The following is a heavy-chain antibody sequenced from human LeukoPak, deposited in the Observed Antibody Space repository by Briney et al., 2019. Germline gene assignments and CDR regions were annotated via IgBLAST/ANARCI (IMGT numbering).Heavy chain of an antibody. CDR1: GYTFTSYG. V-gene: IGHV1-18*01. J-gene: IGHJ6*02. D-gene: IGHD6-13*01. CDR3: ARAGTPSYGSSWYRSLTNPAIDYYYGMDV. CDR2: ISAYNGNT. Sequence: ASVKVSCKASGYTFTSYGISWVRQAPGQGLEWMGWISAYNGNTNYAQKLQGRVTMTTDTSTSTAYMELRSLRSDDTAVYYCARAGTPSYGSSWYRSLTNPAIDYYYGMDVWGQGTTVTVSS.